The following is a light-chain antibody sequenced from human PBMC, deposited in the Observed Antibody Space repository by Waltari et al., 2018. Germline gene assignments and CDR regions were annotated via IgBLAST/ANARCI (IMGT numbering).Light chain of an antibody. CDR3: QSYDNSLSGPYV. Sequence: SVLPQPPSVSGAPGQTVPISCTGIRSNTGAASDVPWYQQLPGRAPKLLIYAYTNRPSGVPDRFSGSKSGISASLAITGLQAEDEADYYCQSYDNSLSGPYVFGSGTRVTVL. V-gene: IGLV1-40*01. CDR1: RSNTGAASD. CDR2: AYT. J-gene: IGLJ1*01.